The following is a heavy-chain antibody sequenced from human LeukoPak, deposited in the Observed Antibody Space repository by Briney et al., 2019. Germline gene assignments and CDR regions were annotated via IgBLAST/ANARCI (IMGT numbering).Heavy chain of an antibody. CDR2: ISAYNGHT. J-gene: IGHJ3*02. D-gene: IGHD1-26*01. Sequence: ASVKVSCKASGYTFTSYGISWVRQAPGQGLEWMGWISAYNGHTNYAQKLQGRVTMTTDTSMSTAYMELRSLRSDDTAVYYCARGGRWELPRPYAFDIWGQGTMVTVSS. CDR3: ARGGRWELPRPYAFDI. CDR1: GYTFTSYG. V-gene: IGHV1-18*01.